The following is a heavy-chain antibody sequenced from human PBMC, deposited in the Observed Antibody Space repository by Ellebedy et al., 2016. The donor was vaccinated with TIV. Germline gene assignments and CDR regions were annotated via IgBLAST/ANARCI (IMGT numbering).Heavy chain of an antibody. CDR3: ARGRSFDWLPHY. D-gene: IGHD3-9*01. Sequence: GESLKISXAASGFAISNYWMHWVRQAPGQGLVWVARITNDDRNTNYADFVRGRFTISRDSAKNLLYLEMNSLRVDDTAVYYCARGRSFDWLPHYWGQGTQVTVSS. J-gene: IGHJ4*02. V-gene: IGHV3-74*01. CDR2: ITNDDRNT. CDR1: GFAISNYW.